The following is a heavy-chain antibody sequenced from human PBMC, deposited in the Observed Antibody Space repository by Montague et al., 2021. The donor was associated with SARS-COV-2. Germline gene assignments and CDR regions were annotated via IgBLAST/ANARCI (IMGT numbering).Heavy chain of an antibody. CDR1: GFSLSTSGMC. V-gene: IGHV2-70*01. D-gene: IGHD5-18*01. J-gene: IGHJ6*02. CDR2: XXWXXXK. CDR3: ARIPVSGTAMDQYYDYYGMDV. Sequence: PALVKPTQTLTLTCTFSGFSLSTSGMCVSWIRQPPGKALEWLAXXXWXXXKYXSTSLKTRLTISKDTSKNPVVLTMTNMDPVDTATYYCARIPVSGTAMDQYYDYYGMDVWGQGTTVTVSS.